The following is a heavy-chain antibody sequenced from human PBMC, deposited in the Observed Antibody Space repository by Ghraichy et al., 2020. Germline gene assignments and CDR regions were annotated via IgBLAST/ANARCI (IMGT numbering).Heavy chain of an antibody. CDR2: ISGSGADT. V-gene: IGHV3-23*01. CDR3: AKALWAGGTNALDS. CDR1: GFTFSNYA. D-gene: IGHD1-1*01. Sequence: WGSLRLSCAASGFTFSNYAMTWVRQAPGKGLEWVSAISGSGADTYHADSVKGRFTLTRDNSKNTLYLQMNSLRVEATAVYYCAKALWAGGTNALDSWGQGTLVTVSS. J-gene: IGHJ4*02.